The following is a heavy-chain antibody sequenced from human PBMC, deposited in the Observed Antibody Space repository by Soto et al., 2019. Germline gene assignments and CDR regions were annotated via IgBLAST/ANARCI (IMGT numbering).Heavy chain of an antibody. J-gene: IGHJ4*02. Sequence: QVQLVESGGGVVHPGRSLRLSCVTSGFRFSSFNMDWLRQTPGKGLEWVAAISHDGSDISYRDSVKGRFTISRDKSKNTLYLQMDSLRPDDAGVYYCAKVSLDYYDLGRFYVPAFDYWGQGTPVSVSS. CDR3: AKVSLDYYDLGRFYVPAFDY. D-gene: IGHD3-10*01. CDR2: ISHDGSDI. V-gene: IGHV3-30*18. CDR1: GFRFSSFN.